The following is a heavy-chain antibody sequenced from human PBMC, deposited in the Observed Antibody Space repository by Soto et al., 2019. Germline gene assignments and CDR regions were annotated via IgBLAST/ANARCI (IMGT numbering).Heavy chain of an antibody. D-gene: IGHD3-3*01. J-gene: IGHJ6*02. Sequence: VKVSCKASGGTFSSYAISWVRQAPGQGLEWMGGIIPIFGTANYAQKFQGRVTITADESTSTAYMELSSLRSEDTAVYYCARDGGYDFWSGPYYGMDVWGQGTTVTVSS. CDR3: ARDGGYDFWSGPYYGMDV. CDR1: GGTFSSYA. CDR2: IIPIFGTA. V-gene: IGHV1-69*01.